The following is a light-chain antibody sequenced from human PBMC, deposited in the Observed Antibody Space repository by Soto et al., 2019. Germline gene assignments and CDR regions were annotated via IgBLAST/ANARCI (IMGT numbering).Light chain of an antibody. CDR3: QTWGTGIQV. J-gene: IGLJ2*01. CDR1: SGHSSYA. Sequence: QLVLPQSPSASASLGAAVKLTCTLNSGHSSYAIAWHQQQPEKGPRYLMKLNSDGSHSKGDGIPDRFSGSSSGAERYLTISSLQSEDEADYDCQTWGTGIQVFGGGTKLTVL. V-gene: IGLV4-69*01. CDR2: LNSDGSH.